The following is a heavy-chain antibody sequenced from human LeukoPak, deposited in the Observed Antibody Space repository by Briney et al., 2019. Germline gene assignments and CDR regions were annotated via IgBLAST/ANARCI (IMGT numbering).Heavy chain of an antibody. V-gene: IGHV4-4*07. CDR1: GGSISSYY. CDR2: IYTGGST. Sequence: SETLSLTCTVSGGSISSYYWSWIRQPAGKGLEWIGRIYTGGSTNYNPSLKSRVTMSVDTSKNQFSLKLSSVTAADTAVYYCARVEYYYDSSGYYPRPYAFDIWGQGTMVTVSS. CDR3: ARVEYYYDSSGYYPRPYAFDI. D-gene: IGHD3-22*01. J-gene: IGHJ3*02.